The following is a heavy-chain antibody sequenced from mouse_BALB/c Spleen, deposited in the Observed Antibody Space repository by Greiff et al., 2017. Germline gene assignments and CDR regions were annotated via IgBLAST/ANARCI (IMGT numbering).Heavy chain of an antibody. CDR2: ISYSGST. CDR3: ARLEFYGSSLDY. Sequence: VQLKESGPGLVKPSQSLSLTCTVTGYSITSDYAWNWIRQFPGNKLEWMGYISYSGSTSYNPSLKSRISITRDTSKNQFFLQLNSVTTEDTATYYCARLEFYGSSLDYWGQGTTLTVSS. D-gene: IGHD1-1*01. J-gene: IGHJ2*01. V-gene: IGHV3-2*02. CDR1: GYSITSDYA.